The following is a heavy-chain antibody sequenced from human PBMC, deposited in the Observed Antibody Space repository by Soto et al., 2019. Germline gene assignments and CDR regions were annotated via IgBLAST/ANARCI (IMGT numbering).Heavy chain of an antibody. CDR2: ISGSGGST. V-gene: IGHV3-23*01. Sequence: GGSLRLSCAASGFTFSDYYMSWVRQAPGKGLEWVSAISGSGGSTYYADSVKGRFTISRDNSKNTLYLQMNSLRAEDTAVYYCAKETYYDFWSGYYLVPDYFDYWGQGTLVTVSS. J-gene: IGHJ4*02. CDR3: AKETYYDFWSGYYLVPDYFDY. CDR1: GFTFSDYY. D-gene: IGHD3-3*01.